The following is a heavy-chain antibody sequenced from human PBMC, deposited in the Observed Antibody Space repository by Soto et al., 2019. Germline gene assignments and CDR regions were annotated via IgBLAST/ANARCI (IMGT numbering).Heavy chain of an antibody. V-gene: IGHV2-5*02. Sequence: QITLKESGPAVLKPTQTLTLTCTFPGFSLTTTGVGVGWIRQAPGNALEWLAFITWDDHKRYSPSLRSRLTIIQDPADKQVLLTVTNVGPVDSATFYCAHRSPYSSSWSAGWFDSWGQGTLVTVSS. J-gene: IGHJ5*01. CDR3: AHRSPYSSSWSAGWFDS. D-gene: IGHD6-13*01. CDR1: GFSLTTTGVG. CDR2: ITWDDHK.